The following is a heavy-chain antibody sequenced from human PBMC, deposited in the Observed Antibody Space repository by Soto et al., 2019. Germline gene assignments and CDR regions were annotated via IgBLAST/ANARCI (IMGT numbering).Heavy chain of an antibody. CDR3: ARQGFGPLHGLVDV. J-gene: IGHJ6*02. CDR2: VHHSWGS. Sequence: QVQLQESGPGLVKPSETLSLSCTVSGGSISSYYWSWFRQSPGKRMEWIGYVHHSWGSSYNPSLQSRDAISRDTSKSQFSLKVTYVTSTDTAVYYCARQGFGPLHGLVDVWGQGTTVTVSS. D-gene: IGHD3-10*01. V-gene: IGHV4-59*08. CDR1: GGSISSYY.